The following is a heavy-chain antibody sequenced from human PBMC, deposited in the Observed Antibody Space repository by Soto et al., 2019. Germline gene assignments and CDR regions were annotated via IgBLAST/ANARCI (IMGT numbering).Heavy chain of an antibody. V-gene: IGHV4-34*01. CDR3: ARGRRSDY. Sequence: SETLSLTCAVYGGSFSGYYWSWIRQPPGKGLEWIGEINHSGSTNYNPSLKSRVTISVDTSKNQFSLKLSSVTAADTAVYYCARGRRSDYWGQGTLVTVSS. CDR2: INHSGST. CDR1: GGSFSGYY. J-gene: IGHJ4*02.